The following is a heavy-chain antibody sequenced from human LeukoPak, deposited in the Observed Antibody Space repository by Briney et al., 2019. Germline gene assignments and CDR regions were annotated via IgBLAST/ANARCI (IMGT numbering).Heavy chain of an antibody. D-gene: IGHD4-23*01. V-gene: IGHV1-24*01. CDR1: GYTLTELS. Sequence: GASVKVSCKVSGYTLTELSMHWVRQAPGKGLEWMGGFDPEDGETIYAQKFQGRVTMTEDTSTDTAYMELSSLRSEDTAVYYCATFGGNSVGRVVWFDPWGQGALVTVFS. CDR3: ATFGGNSVGRVVWFDP. CDR2: FDPEDGET. J-gene: IGHJ5*02.